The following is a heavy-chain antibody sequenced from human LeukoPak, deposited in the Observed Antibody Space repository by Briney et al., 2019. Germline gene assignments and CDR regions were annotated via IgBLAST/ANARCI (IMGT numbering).Heavy chain of an antibody. CDR1: GYSSTNYG. CDR2: IHIYRGNT. CDR3: ARDRLRYCSGGSCYSDWFDP. Sequence: ASVKVSCKASGYSSTNYGISWVRQAPGQGLEWMGWIHIYRGNTNYAQKLQGRVTMTTDTSTSTAYMELRSVRSDDTAVYYCARDRLRYCSGGSCYSDWFDPWGQGTLVTVSS. D-gene: IGHD2-15*01. V-gene: IGHV1-18*01. J-gene: IGHJ5*02.